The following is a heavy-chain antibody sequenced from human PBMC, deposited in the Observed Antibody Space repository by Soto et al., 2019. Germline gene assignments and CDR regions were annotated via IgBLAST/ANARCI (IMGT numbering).Heavy chain of an antibody. D-gene: IGHD5-12*01. V-gene: IGHV1-69*06. CDR3: ARGYRAAATSYYYGMDV. CDR1: GGTFSSYA. CDR2: IIPIFGTA. Sequence: SVKVSCKASGGTFSSYAISWVRQAPGQGLEWMGGIIPIFGTANYAQKFQGRVTITADKSTSTAYMELSSLRSEDTAVFYCARGYRAAATSYYYGMDVWGQGTTVTVSS. J-gene: IGHJ6*02.